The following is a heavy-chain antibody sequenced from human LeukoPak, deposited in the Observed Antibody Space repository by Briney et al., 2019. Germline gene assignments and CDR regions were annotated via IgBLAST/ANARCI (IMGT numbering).Heavy chain of an antibody. CDR2: IYTSGST. Sequence: SQTLSLTRTVSGGSISSGSYYWSWIRQPAGKGLEWIGRIYTSGSTNYNPSLKSRVTISVDTSKNQFSLKLSSVTAADTAVYYCARDPRHIVVVPAAIGWFDPWGQGTLVTVSS. CDR1: GGSISSGSYY. CDR3: ARDPRHIVVVPAAIGWFDP. J-gene: IGHJ5*02. V-gene: IGHV4-61*02. D-gene: IGHD2-2*02.